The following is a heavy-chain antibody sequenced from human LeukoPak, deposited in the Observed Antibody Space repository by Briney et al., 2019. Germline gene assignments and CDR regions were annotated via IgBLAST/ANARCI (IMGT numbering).Heavy chain of an antibody. V-gene: IGHV1-18*01. J-gene: IGHJ3*02. CDR1: GYTFTNYG. CDR3: ASPQNYYDSSGYLSAFDI. CDR2: ISTYNGNT. D-gene: IGHD3-22*01. Sequence: ASVKVSCKASGYTFTNYGINWVRQAPGQGLEWMGWISTYNGNTNYAQKLQGRVTITRNTSISTAYMELSSLRSEDTAVYYCASPQNYYDSSGYLSAFDIWGQGTMVTVSS.